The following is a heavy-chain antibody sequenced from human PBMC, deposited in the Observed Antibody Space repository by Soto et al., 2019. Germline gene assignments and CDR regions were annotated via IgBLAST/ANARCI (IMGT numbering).Heavy chain of an antibody. D-gene: IGHD6-13*01. Sequence: PSETLSLTCAVYGGSFSGYYWSWIRQPPGKGLEWIGEINHSGSTNYNPSLKSRVTISVDTSKNQFSLKLSSVTAADTAVYYCARGYSSSWYRYYYGMDVWGQGNTVTVSS. CDR3: ARGYSSSWYRYYYGMDV. J-gene: IGHJ6*02. CDR2: INHSGST. CDR1: GGSFSGYY. V-gene: IGHV4-34*01.